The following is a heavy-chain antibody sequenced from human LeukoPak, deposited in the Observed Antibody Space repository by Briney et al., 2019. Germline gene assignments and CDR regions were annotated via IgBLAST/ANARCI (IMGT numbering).Heavy chain of an antibody. J-gene: IGHJ4*02. CDR1: GFTFSSHW. CDR3: ATPLDYYDSTSGYHQGGD. CDR2: IKEDGSKK. Sequence: GGSLRLSCATSGFTFSSHWMTWVRQAPGKGLEWVAHIKEDGSKKNYVDSVKGRFTISRDNAKNSLYLQMNSLRAEDTAVYYCATPLDYYDSTSGYHQGGDWGQGTLVTVSS. D-gene: IGHD3-22*01. V-gene: IGHV3-7*03.